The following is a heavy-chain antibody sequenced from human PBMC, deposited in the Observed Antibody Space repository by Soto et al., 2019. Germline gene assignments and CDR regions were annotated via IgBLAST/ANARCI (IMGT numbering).Heavy chain of an antibody. V-gene: IGHV4-30-4*01. CDR2: TSFSGYT. Sequence: QVQLQESGPGLVKPSQTPSLTCTVSGDSVSGGDSYWSWIRQPPGKALEWIGYTSFSGYTSYSPSLKSRVTISVDMSKSQFSLRLTSVTAADTAIYYCVRGGNPYHYATSGPGTFDKWGQGTLVSVSS. CDR1: GDSVSGGDSY. J-gene: IGHJ4*02. CDR3: VRGGNPYHYATSGPGTFDK. D-gene: IGHD3-22*01.